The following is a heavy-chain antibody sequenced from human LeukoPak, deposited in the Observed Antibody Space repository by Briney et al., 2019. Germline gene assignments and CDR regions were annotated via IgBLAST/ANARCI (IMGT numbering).Heavy chain of an antibody. J-gene: IGHJ4*02. V-gene: IGHV4-59*12. Sequence: SETLSLTCTVSGGSISSYYWSWIRQPPGKGLEWIGYIYYSGSTNYNPSLKSRVTISVDTSKNQFSLKLSSVTAADTAVYYCARGGYDYVWGSYRAIFDYWGQGTLVTVSS. CDR3: ARGGYDYVWGSYRAIFDY. CDR2: IYYSGST. CDR1: GGSISSYY. D-gene: IGHD3-16*02.